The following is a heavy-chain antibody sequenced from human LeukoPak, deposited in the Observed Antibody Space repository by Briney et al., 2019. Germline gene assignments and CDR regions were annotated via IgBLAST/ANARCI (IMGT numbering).Heavy chain of an antibody. CDR2: IYYSGST. D-gene: IGHD3-10*01. CDR3: ARSRSSSGRPYFWFDP. V-gene: IGHV4-39*01. CDR1: GGSISSSRYY. Sequence: SETLSLTCTVSGGSISSSRYYWGWIRQPPGKGLGWIGSIYYSGSTYYNPSLKSRVTISVDTSKNQFSLKLSSVTAADTAVYYCARSRSSSGRPYFWFDPWGQGTLVSVSS. J-gene: IGHJ5*02.